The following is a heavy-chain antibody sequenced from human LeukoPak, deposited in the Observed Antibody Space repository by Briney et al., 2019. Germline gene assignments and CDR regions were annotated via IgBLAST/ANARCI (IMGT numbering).Heavy chain of an antibody. J-gene: IGHJ4*02. CDR1: GGSISTYY. V-gene: IGHV4-59*01. CDR2: IYYSGST. Sequence: ASETLSLTCTVSGGSISTYYWGWLRQPPGKGLEWIGYIYYSGSTNYNPSLKSRVTTSVDTSKNQFSLKLSSVTAADTAVYYCARDTGTVVDYWGQGTLVTVSS. D-gene: IGHD4-23*01. CDR3: ARDTGTVVDY.